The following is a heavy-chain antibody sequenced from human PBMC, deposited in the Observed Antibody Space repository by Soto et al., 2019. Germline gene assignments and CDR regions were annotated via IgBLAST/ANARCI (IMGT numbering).Heavy chain of an antibody. V-gene: IGHV4-34*01. CDR2: INHSGST. Sequence: QVQLQQWGAGLLKPSETLSLTCAVYGGSFSSYYWNWIRQPPGKGLEWIGEINHSGSTNYKPSLKIRLTVSVDMYKQQFFRQLSSVSAAATAVYYCAGGRGVRGTVIATYYSYGVDVWGQGTTVTVSS. CDR1: GGSFSSYY. D-gene: IGHD3-10*01. CDR3: AGGRGVRGTVIATYYSYGVDV. J-gene: IGHJ6*02.